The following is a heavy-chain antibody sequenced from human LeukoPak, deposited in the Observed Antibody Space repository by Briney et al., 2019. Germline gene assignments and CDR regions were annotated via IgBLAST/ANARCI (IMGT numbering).Heavy chain of an antibody. Sequence: PGGSLRLSCAASGFTFSSYGMHWVRQAPGKGLVWVSRINSDGSSTSYADSVKGRFTISRDNAKNTLYLQMNSLRPEDTAVYYCAKDWRRIVVVGPITRHGNYMDVWGKGTTVTISS. V-gene: IGHV3-74*01. CDR3: AKDWRRIVVVGPITRHGNYMDV. CDR1: GFTFSSYG. J-gene: IGHJ6*03. CDR2: INSDGSST. D-gene: IGHD2-15*01.